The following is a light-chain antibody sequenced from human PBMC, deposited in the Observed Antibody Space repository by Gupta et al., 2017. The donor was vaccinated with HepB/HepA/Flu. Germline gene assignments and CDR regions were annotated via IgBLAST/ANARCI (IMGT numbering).Light chain of an antibody. J-gene: IGKJ1*01. Sequence: IVMTQSPDSLAVSLGERGTINCKSSQSVFYNSNSKNNLAWYQQKAGQPPKLLIYWASTRESGVPDRFSGSGSGTDFTLTSSSLQAEYVAVYYCQQYYSTPFTFGQGTKVEIK. CDR1: QSVFYNSNSKNN. CDR3: QQYYSTPFT. V-gene: IGKV4-1*01. CDR2: WAS.